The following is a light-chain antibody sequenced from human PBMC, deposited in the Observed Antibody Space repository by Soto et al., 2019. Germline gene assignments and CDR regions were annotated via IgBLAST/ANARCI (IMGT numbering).Light chain of an antibody. CDR3: QQYNSYSPWT. CDR2: DAS. V-gene: IGKV1-5*01. Sequence: DIQMTQSPSTLSASVGDRVTITCRASQSISSWLAWYQQKPGKAPKLLIYDASSLESGVPSRFSGSGSGTACTLTISSLQPDDFATYYCQQYNSYSPWTFGQGTKLEIK. J-gene: IGKJ2*02. CDR1: QSISSW.